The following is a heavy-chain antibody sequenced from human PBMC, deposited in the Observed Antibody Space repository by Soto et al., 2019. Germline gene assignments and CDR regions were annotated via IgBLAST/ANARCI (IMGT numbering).Heavy chain of an antibody. V-gene: IGHV4-31*03. CDR3: GRGTVYYCPNDKCGFFFDH. CDR1: GDSLRRGFHH. D-gene: IGHD2-8*01. J-gene: IGHJ4*02. Sequence: QVQLQESGSGLLKPSQTLSLDCSVSGDSLRRGFHHWSWIRQTPGKGLQLIGYIDTNGDTHYNPSLRNRLNMSIVTTESRFSLKVTSVTAADTAVYYCGRGTVYYCPNDKCGFFFDHWGQGALVTVTS. CDR2: IDTNGDT.